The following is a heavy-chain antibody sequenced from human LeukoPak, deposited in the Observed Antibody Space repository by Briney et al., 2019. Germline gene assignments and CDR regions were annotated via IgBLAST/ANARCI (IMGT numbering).Heavy chain of an antibody. CDR3: ARSRSPRSAFDI. Sequence: ASVKVSCKASGYTFTSYGISWVRQAPGQGLEWMGWISAYNGNTIYAQKLQGRVTMTTDTSTSTAYMELRSLRSDDTAVYYCARSRSPRSAFDIWGQGTMVTVSS. V-gene: IGHV1-18*01. J-gene: IGHJ3*02. CDR1: GYTFTSYG. CDR2: ISAYNGNT. D-gene: IGHD1-14*01.